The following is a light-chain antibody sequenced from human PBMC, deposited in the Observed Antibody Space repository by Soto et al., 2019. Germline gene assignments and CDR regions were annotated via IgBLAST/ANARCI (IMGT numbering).Light chain of an antibody. Sequence: DIVMTQSPDSLAVSLGERATINCKSSQSVLYSSNNKNYLAWYQQKPGQPPKLLIYWASTRESGVPDRFSGSGSGKDFTLTITSLKAEEVAVYYCQQYYSTPTFGQGTKLEIK. CDR1: QSVLYSSNNKNY. CDR3: QQYYSTPT. CDR2: WAS. J-gene: IGKJ2*01. V-gene: IGKV4-1*01.